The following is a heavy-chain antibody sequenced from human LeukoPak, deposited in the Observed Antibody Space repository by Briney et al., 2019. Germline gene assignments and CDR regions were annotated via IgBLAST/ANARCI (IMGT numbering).Heavy chain of an antibody. CDR3: ARDTHRLPGPDY. Sequence: ASVKVSCKGSGYTFTGYYMHWVRQAPGHGLEWMGWINPNSGGTNYAQKFQGRVTMTRDTSISTAYMALSRLTSDDTAVYYCARDTHRLPGPDYWGQGTLVTVSS. D-gene: IGHD2-2*01. J-gene: IGHJ4*02. CDR1: GYTFTGYY. V-gene: IGHV1-2*02. CDR2: INPNSGGT.